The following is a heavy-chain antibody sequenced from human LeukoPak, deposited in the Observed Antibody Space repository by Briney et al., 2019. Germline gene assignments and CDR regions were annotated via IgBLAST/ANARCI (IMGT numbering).Heavy chain of an antibody. D-gene: IGHD4-17*01. Sequence: GGSLRLSCAASGFIVSNNYMSWVRQAPGKGLVWVSRINSDGSSTSYAGSVKGRFTISRDNAKNTLYLQMNSLRAEDTAVYYCARDTDTVTTILDYWGQGTLVTVSS. J-gene: IGHJ4*02. V-gene: IGHV3-74*01. CDR3: ARDTDTVTTILDY. CDR1: GFIVSNNY. CDR2: INSDGSST.